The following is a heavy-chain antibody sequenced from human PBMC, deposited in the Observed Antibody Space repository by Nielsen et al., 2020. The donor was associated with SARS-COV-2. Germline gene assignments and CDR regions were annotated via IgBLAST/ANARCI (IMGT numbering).Heavy chain of an antibody. CDR2: ISGSGGST. V-gene: IGHV3-23*01. J-gene: IGHJ4*02. CDR1: GFTFSSYA. CDR3: AKPGVDDYFDY. D-gene: IGHD5-12*01. Sequence: GESLKISCAASGFTFSSYAMSWVRQAPGKGLEWVSAISGSGGSTYYADSVKGRFTISRDNSKNTLYLQMNSLRAEDTAVYYCAKPGVDDYFDYWGQGTLVTVSS.